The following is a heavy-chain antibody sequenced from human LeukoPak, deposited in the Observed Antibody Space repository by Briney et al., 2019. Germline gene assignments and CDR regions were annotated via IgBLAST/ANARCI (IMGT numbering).Heavy chain of an antibody. J-gene: IGHJ6*03. CDR2: ISYDGSNK. Sequence: LSLTCTVSGGSISSSSYYWGWIRQAPGKGLEWVAVISYDGSNKYYADSVKGRFTISRDNSKNTLYLQMNSLRAEDTAVYYCARGPGSGSYIYYYYYMDVWGKGTTVTVSS. CDR3: ARGPGSGSYIYYYYYMDV. D-gene: IGHD3-10*01. CDR1: GGSISSSS. V-gene: IGHV3-30*03.